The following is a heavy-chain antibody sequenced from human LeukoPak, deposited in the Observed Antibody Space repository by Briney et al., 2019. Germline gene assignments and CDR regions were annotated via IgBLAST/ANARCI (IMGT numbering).Heavy chain of an antibody. CDR2: ISSSSSYI. Sequence: GGSLRLSCAASGFTFSSYSMNWVRQAPGKGLEWVSSISSSSSYIYYADSVKGRFTISRDNAKNSLYLQMNSLRAEDTAVYYCARGIRYFDWLLPFAYWGQGTLVTVSS. V-gene: IGHV3-21*01. CDR1: GFTFSSYS. CDR3: ARGIRYFDWLLPFAY. J-gene: IGHJ4*02. D-gene: IGHD3-9*01.